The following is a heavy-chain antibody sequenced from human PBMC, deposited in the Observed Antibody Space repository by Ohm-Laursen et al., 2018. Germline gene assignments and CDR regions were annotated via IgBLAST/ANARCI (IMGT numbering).Heavy chain of an antibody. CDR3: ARKDGYKHSDY. CDR2: INHSETT. V-gene: IGHV4-34*01. D-gene: IGHD5-24*01. Sequence: GTLSLTCAVYDGSFSGYYWTWIRQPPGKRLEWIGEINHSETTNYNPSLKSRLTISVDTSKKQFSLKLSSVTAADTAVYYCARKDGYKHSDYWGQGTPVTVSS. CDR1: DGSFSGYY. J-gene: IGHJ4*02.